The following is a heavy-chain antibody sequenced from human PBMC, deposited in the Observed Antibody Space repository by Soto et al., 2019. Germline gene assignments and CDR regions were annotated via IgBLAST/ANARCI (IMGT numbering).Heavy chain of an antibody. J-gene: IGHJ5*02. Sequence: ASVKVSCKASGYVFTGFYLHWVRQAPGQGLEWMGWIFPNSGATNYAQKFQGRVTLTRDTSLSIGYMDLTRLTSDDTAVYYCARGRSLKWNWFDRWGQGTLVTVSS. CDR1: GYVFTGFY. CDR2: IFPNSGAT. CDR3: ARGRSLKWNWFDR. V-gene: IGHV1-2*02. D-gene: IGHD2-15*01.